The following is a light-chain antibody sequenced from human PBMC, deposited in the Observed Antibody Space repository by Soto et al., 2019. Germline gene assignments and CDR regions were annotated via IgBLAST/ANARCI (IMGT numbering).Light chain of an antibody. CDR3: TSWDDGLSGPV. CDR2: DNN. V-gene: IGLV1-47*02. J-gene: IGLJ2*01. Sequence: QSVLTQPPSASGTPGQRVTISCSGGSSNIGSNSVYWYQQLPGAAPKLLIYDNNQRPSGVPDRFSGSKSGTSGSLAISGLRSEDEADYYCTSWDDGLSGPVFGGGTKLTVL. CDR1: SSNIGSNS.